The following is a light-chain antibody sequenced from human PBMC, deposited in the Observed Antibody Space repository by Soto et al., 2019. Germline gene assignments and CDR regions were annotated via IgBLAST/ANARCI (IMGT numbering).Light chain of an antibody. CDR3: QQYGSSPPWT. CDR1: QSVSDNY. Sequence: EIVLTQSPGTLSLSPGERATLSCRASQSVSDNYLAWYQQKPGQAPRLLIYGAFTRATGIPDRFSGSGSGTDLSLTISRLEPEDVAVYYCQQYGSSPPWTFGQGTTVEIK. V-gene: IGKV3-20*01. J-gene: IGKJ1*01. CDR2: GAF.